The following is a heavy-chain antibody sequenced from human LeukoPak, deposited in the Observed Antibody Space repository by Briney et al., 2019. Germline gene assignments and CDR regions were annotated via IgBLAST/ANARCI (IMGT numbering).Heavy chain of an antibody. V-gene: IGHV4-59*08. D-gene: IGHD3-22*01. J-gene: IGHJ4*02. Sequence: SETLSLTCTVSGGSISSYYWSWIRQPPGKGLEWIGYIYYSGSTNYNPSLKSRVTISVDTSKNQFSLKLSSVTAADTAVYYCARLKYYYDSSGYLLFDYWGQGTLVTVSS. CDR3: ARLKYYYDSSGYLLFDY. CDR2: IYYSGST. CDR1: GGSISSYY.